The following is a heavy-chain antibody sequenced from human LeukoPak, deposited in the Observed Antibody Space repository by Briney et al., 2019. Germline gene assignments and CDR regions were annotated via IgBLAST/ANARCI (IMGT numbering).Heavy chain of an antibody. V-gene: IGHV3-30*02. CDR3: AKDQLIATAGTGGYFDY. CDR1: GFTFSSYG. Sequence: GGSLRLSCAASGFTFSSYGIHWVRQAPGKGLEWVAFIRYDGSNTYYADSVKGRFTFSRDNSKNTVYLQMNSLRAEDTAVYYCAKDQLIATAGTGGYFDYWGQGTLDTVSP. CDR2: IRYDGSNT. J-gene: IGHJ4*02. D-gene: IGHD6-13*01.